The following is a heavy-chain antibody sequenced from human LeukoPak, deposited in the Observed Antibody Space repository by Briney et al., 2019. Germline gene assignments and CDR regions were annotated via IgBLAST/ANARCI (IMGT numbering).Heavy chain of an antibody. D-gene: IGHD1-26*01. J-gene: IGHJ5*02. CDR2: IRSKANSYAT. Sequence: PGGSLRLSCAASGFTFSGSAMHWVRQASGKGLEWVGRIRSKANSYATAYAASVKGRFTISRDDSKNTAYLQMNSLKTEDTAVYYCTRHPSGSLRWFDPWGQGTPVTVPS. V-gene: IGHV3-73*01. CDR3: TRHPSGSLRWFDP. CDR1: GFTFSGSA.